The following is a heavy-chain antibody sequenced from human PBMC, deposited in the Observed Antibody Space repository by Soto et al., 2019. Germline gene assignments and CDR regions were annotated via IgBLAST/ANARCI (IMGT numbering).Heavy chain of an antibody. J-gene: IGHJ4*02. Sequence: ASVKVCCKASGYTFTGYYIHWVRQAPGQGLEWMGWINPNSGGTNYAQKFQGRVTMTRDTSISTAYMELSRLRSDDTAVYYCARDPALRYSSSWSFDCWGQGTLVTVSS. D-gene: IGHD6-13*01. CDR3: ARDPALRYSSSWSFDC. V-gene: IGHV1-2*02. CDR1: GYTFTGYY. CDR2: INPNSGGT.